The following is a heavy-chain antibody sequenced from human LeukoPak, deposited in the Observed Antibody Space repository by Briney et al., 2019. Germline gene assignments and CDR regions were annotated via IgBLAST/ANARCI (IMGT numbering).Heavy chain of an antibody. Sequence: ASVKVSCKPSGYTFSDSYIHWVRQAPGQGLEWMGWINPKSGDPNYSQKFQGRVTMTRDTSISTAYMELSRLRSDDTAVYYCAREDVDYWGQGTLVTVSS. CDR2: INPKSGDP. CDR1: GYTFSDSY. J-gene: IGHJ4*02. V-gene: IGHV1-2*02. CDR3: AREDVDY.